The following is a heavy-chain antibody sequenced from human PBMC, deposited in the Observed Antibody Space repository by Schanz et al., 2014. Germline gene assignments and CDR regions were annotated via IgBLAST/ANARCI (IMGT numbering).Heavy chain of an antibody. D-gene: IGHD6-19*01. V-gene: IGHV4-4*02. CDR1: GGSISSSDW. CDR3: ARGHHPHGITVAARGFDP. CDR2: IYHSGST. J-gene: IGHJ5*02. Sequence: QVQLQESGPGLVKPSGTLSLTCAVSGGSISSSDWWSWVRQPPGKGLEWIGEIYHSGSTNYNPSLKSRVTISVDKPRKQFARKVTSMTAADTAVYYCARGHHPHGITVAARGFDPWGQGTLVTVSS.